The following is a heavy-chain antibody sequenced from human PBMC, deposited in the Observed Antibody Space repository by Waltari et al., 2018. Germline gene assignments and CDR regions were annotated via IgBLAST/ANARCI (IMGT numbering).Heavy chain of an antibody. V-gene: IGHV2-5*01. J-gene: IGHJ4*02. CDR2: IYWNDDK. D-gene: IGHD3-3*01. Sequence: QITLKESGPTLVKPTQTLTLTCTFSGFSLSTSGVGVGWIRQPPGKALEWLALIYWNDDKRYSPSLKSRLTITKVTSKNQVVLTMTNMDPVDTATYYCAHSGDYDFWSGKTVFDYWGQGTLVTVSS. CDR1: GFSLSTSGVG. CDR3: AHSGDYDFWSGKTVFDY.